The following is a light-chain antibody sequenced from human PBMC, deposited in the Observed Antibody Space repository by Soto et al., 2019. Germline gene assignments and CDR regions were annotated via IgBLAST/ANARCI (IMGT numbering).Light chain of an antibody. CDR2: GAS. CDR1: QSIRSSY. CDR3: QQYSSTFWT. Sequence: EIVLTHSPGTLSLSPGERTTLSCRASQSIRSSYLAWYQQKPGQAPRLLVYGASSRATGIPDRFSGSGSGTDFTLTISRLEPEDFALYYCQQYSSTFWTLGQGTKVDVK. V-gene: IGKV3-20*01. J-gene: IGKJ1*01.